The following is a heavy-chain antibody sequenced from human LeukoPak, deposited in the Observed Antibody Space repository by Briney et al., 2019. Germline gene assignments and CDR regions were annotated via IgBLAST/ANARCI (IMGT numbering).Heavy chain of an antibody. J-gene: IGHJ4*02. CDR1: GFTFSSYA. Sequence: GGSLRLSCAASGFTFSSYAMSWVRQAPGKGLEWVSAISGSGGSTCYADSVKGRFTISRDNSKNTLYLQMNSLRAEDTAVYYCAKVDVDIVATMMPSYYFDYWGQGTLVTVSS. D-gene: IGHD5-12*01. V-gene: IGHV3-23*01. CDR3: AKVDVDIVATMMPSYYFDY. CDR2: ISGSGGST.